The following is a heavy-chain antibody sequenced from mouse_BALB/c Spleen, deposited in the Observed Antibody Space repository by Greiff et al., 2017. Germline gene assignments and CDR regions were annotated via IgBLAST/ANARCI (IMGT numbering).Heavy chain of an antibody. Sequence: VQLQQSGAELVKPGASVKLSCTASGFNIKDTYMHWVKQRPEQGLEWIGRIDPANGNTKYDPKFQGKATITADTSSNTAYLQLSSLTSEDTAVYYCARRDGYYDWYFDVWGAGTTVTVSS. D-gene: IGHD2-3*01. J-gene: IGHJ1*01. CDR3: ARRDGYYDWYFDV. CDR2: IDPANGNT. V-gene: IGHV14-3*02. CDR1: GFNIKDTY.